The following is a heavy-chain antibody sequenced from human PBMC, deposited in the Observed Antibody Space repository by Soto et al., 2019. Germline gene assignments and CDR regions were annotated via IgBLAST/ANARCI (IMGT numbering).Heavy chain of an antibody. D-gene: IGHD2-15*01. Sequence: EVQVVDSGGGLVQPGGSLRLSCAASGFTLSNFWVYWVRQAPGRGLVWVSGINTDGSSTTYADSVKGRFTISRDNAKDTVYLQMNSLRAEDTAVYYCARPYCSGGSCYSPPDYRGQGSLVTVSS. V-gene: IGHV3-74*03. CDR3: ARPYCSGGSCYSPPDY. CDR1: GFTLSNFW. J-gene: IGHJ4*02. CDR2: INTDGSST.